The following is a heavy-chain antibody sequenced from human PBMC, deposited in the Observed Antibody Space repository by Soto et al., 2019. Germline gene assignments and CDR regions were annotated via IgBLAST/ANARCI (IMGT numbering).Heavy chain of an antibody. D-gene: IGHD1-26*01. CDR2: INPILGIA. Sequence: QVQLVQSGAEVKKPGSSVKVSCKASGGTFSSYTISWVRQAPGQGLEWMGRINPILGIANYAQKFQGRVTITADKSTSTAYMERSSLRSEDTAGYYCASIVGATGEAWWFDPWGQGTLVTVSS. V-gene: IGHV1-69*02. J-gene: IGHJ5*02. CDR3: ASIVGATGEAWWFDP. CDR1: GGTFSSYT.